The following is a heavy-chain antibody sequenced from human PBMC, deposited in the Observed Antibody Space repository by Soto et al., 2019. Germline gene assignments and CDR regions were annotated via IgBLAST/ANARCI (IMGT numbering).Heavy chain of an antibody. J-gene: IGHJ4*02. CDR3: AKVGDGYIFPFDY. D-gene: IGHD5-12*01. V-gene: IGHV3-23*01. CDR2: ISGSGGST. Sequence: PGVSLRLSCAASGFTFSSYAMSWVRQAPGKGLEWVSAISGSGGSTYYADSVKGRFTISRDNSKNTLYLQMNSLRAEDTAVYYCAKVGDGYIFPFDYSGQGTLVTVSS. CDR1: GFTFSSYA.